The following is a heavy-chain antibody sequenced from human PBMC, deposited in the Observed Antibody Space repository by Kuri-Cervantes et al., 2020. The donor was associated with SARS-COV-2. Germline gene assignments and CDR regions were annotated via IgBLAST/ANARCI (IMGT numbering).Heavy chain of an antibody. CDR3: AKVETASLDS. J-gene: IGHJ4*02. CDR2: ISSSGSTI. D-gene: IGHD3-3*01. CDR1: GFTFSSYE. V-gene: IGHV3-48*03. Sequence: GGSLRLSCAASGFTFSSYEMNWVRQAPGKGLEWVSYISSSGSTIYYADSVKGRFTISRDNSKNSLYLEMNSLRPEDTAVYYCAKVETASLDSWGQGTHVISSS.